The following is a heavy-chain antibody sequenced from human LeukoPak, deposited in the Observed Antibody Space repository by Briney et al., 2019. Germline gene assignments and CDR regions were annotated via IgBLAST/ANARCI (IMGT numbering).Heavy chain of an antibody. CDR2: IKIKTDGGTI. J-gene: IGHJ4*02. V-gene: IGHV3-15*01. Sequence: GGSLRLSCSASGFTFSNAWMSWVRQAPGKGREWVGRIKIKTDGGTIEYGAPVKGRFTISRDDSKNTLYLQMNTLETEDTGVYYCTRISGSSSGPFDYWGQGSLVTVSS. CDR3: TRISGSSSGPFDY. D-gene: IGHD1-26*01. CDR1: GFTFSNAW.